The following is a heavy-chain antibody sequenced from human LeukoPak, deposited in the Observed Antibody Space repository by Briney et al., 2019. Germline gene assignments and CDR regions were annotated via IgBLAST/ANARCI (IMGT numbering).Heavy chain of an antibody. V-gene: IGHV4-59*01. CDR3: ARAGALQSLDY. Sequence: PSETLSLTCSVSGGSISNYHWSWIRQSPGKGLEWIAYIYDSGNSNYNPSLKSRTSTSVDTSKKQFSLRLSSVTAADTAVYYCARAGALQSLDYWGQGTLVTVSS. CDR1: GGSISNYH. J-gene: IGHJ4*02. D-gene: IGHD4-11*01. CDR2: IYDSGNS.